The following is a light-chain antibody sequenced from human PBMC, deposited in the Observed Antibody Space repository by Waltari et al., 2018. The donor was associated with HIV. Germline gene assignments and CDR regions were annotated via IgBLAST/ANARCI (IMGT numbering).Light chain of an antibody. CDR3: QQTYSMYT. J-gene: IGKJ2*01. CDR1: QYISNY. Sequence: DIPMTQSPSSLSASVGDRVIITCRASQYISNYLSWYQQKPGKAPNLLIYGASSLQSGVPSRFIGSGFGTDFSLTISSLHPEDFALYFCQQTYSMYTFGQGTELEV. V-gene: IGKV1-39*01. CDR2: GAS.